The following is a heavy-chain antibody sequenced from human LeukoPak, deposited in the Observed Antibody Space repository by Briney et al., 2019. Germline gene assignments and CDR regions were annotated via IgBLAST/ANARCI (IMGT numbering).Heavy chain of an antibody. D-gene: IGHD3-22*01. J-gene: IGHJ3*02. CDR2: ISSSSYI. V-gene: IGHV3-21*01. CDR1: GFTFSSYS. Sequence: GGSLRLSCAASGFTFSSYSMNWVRQAPGKGLEWVSSISSSSYIYYADSVKGRFTISRDNAKNSLYLQMNSLRAEDTAVYYCARDQSQNYYDPEVDAFDIWGQGTMVTVSS. CDR3: ARDQSQNYYDPEVDAFDI.